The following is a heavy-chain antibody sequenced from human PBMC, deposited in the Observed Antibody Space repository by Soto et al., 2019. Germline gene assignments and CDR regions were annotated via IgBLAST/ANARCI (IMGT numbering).Heavy chain of an antibody. Sequence: GGSLRLSCAASGFTFSSYAMHWVRQAPGKGLEWVAVISYDGSDKYYADSVKGRFTISRDNSKNTLYLQMNSLRAEDTAVYYCARAGTGDLGDYWGQGTLVTVSS. CDR1: GFTFSSYA. V-gene: IGHV3-30-3*01. D-gene: IGHD7-27*01. CDR2: ISYDGSDK. CDR3: ARAGTGDLGDY. J-gene: IGHJ4*02.